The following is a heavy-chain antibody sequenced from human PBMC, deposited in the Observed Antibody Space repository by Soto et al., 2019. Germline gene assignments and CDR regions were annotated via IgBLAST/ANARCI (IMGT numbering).Heavy chain of an antibody. CDR3: TRDVYSSSSLYYYYGMDV. CDR1: GFTFGDYA. D-gene: IGHD6-6*01. J-gene: IGHJ6*02. CDR2: IRSKAYGGTT. V-gene: IGHV3-49*03. Sequence: GGSLRLSCTASGFTFGDYAMSRFRQAPGKGLEWVGFIRSKAYGGTTEYAASVKGRFTISRDDSKSIAYLQMNSLKTEDTAVYYCTRDVYSSSSLYYYYGMDVWGQGTTVTVSS.